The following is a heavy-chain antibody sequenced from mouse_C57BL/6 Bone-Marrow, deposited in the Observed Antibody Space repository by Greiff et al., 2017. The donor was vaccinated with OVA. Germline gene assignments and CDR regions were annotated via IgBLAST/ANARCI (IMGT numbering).Heavy chain of an antibody. CDR2: INPNNGGT. D-gene: IGHD2-3*01. J-gene: IGHJ1*03. CDR3: ARWGWLLPHWYFDV. V-gene: IGHV1-26*01. CDR1: GYTFTDYY. Sequence: VQLQQSGPELVKPGASVKISCKASGYTFTDYYMNWVKPSHVKSLEWIGDINPNNGGTSYNQQFKGKATLTVDQSSSTAYMELRSLTSEDSAVDYCARWGWLLPHWYFDVWGTGTTVTVAS.